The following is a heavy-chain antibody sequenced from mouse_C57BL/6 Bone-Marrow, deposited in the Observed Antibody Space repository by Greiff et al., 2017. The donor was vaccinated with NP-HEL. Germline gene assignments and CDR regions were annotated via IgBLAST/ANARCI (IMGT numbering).Heavy chain of an antibody. Sequence: VKLQESGAELVKPGASVKISCKASGYAFSSYWMNWVKQRPGKGLEWIGQIYPGDGDTNYNGKFKGKATLTADKSSSTAYMQLSSLTSEDSAVYFCAREGYYGSEDYWGQGTTLTVSS. V-gene: IGHV1-80*01. CDR2: IYPGDGDT. J-gene: IGHJ2*01. D-gene: IGHD1-1*01. CDR3: AREGYYGSEDY. CDR1: GYAFSSYW.